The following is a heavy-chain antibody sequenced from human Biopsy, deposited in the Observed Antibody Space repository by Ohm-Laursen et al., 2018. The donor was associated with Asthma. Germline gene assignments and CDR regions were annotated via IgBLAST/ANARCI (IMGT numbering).Heavy chain of an antibody. CDR3: AKDRFDNSVTSKYYYYGIDV. J-gene: IGHJ6*02. V-gene: IGHV3-7*01. D-gene: IGHD3-16*01. Sequence: SLRLSCAASGFTFSTSWMTWVRQAPGKGLEWVANIKEDGSEKNYVDSVKGRFTISRDNGKNSLYLQMNSLRADDSAAYHCAKDRFDNSVTSKYYYYGIDVWGQGTTVTVSS. CDR2: IKEDGSEK. CDR1: GFTFSTSW.